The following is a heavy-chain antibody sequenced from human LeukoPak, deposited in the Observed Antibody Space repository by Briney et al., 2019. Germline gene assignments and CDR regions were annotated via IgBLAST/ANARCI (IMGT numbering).Heavy chain of an antibody. CDR1: GFALSNYH. J-gene: IGHJ6*02. CDR2: ISHRSEAI. Sequence: GGSLRLPCAASGFALSNYHMDWVRQAPGKGLEWVAYISHRSEAIYHADSVKGRFTISRDNAKNSLYLQMNSLRAEDTAVYYCARDSSKGYTMDVWGQGTTVTVSS. D-gene: IGHD3-22*01. CDR3: ARDSSKGYTMDV. V-gene: IGHV3-48*04.